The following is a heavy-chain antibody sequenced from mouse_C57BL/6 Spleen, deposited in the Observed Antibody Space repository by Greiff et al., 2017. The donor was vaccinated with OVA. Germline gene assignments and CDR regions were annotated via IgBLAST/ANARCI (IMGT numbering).Heavy chain of an antibody. D-gene: IGHD1-1*02. J-gene: IGHJ1*03. Sequence: QVQLQQPGAELVKPGASVKLSCKASGYTFTSYWMHWVKQRPGQGLEWIGMIHPNSGSTNYNEKFKSKATLTVDKSSSTAYMQLSSLTSEESAVYYCARRRDYGPYWYFDDWGKGTTVTVSS. V-gene: IGHV1-64*01. CDR3: ARRRDYGPYWYFDD. CDR2: IHPNSGST. CDR1: GYTFTSYW.